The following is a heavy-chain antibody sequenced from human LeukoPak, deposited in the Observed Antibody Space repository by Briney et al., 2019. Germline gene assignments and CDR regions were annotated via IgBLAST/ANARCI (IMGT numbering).Heavy chain of an antibody. D-gene: IGHD3-10*01. CDR2: VYTSGST. CDR3: ARGGTYGSGRNQHTTLDY. Sequence: SETLSLTCSVSGGPINNDYWSWVRQAAGKELEWIGGVYTSGSTNYNPSLKSRVTISLDKSKKQFSLNLNSVTAADTAVYYCARGGTYGSGRNQHTTLDYWGPGTLVTVSS. J-gene: IGHJ4*02. V-gene: IGHV4-4*07. CDR1: GGPINNDY.